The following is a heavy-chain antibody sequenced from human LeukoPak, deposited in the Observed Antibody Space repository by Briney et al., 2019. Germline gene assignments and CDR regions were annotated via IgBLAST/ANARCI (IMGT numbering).Heavy chain of an antibody. J-gene: IGHJ2*01. CDR2: IYTGGIT. D-gene: IGHD6-19*01. CDR3: AREGYSSGWYRGYFDF. V-gene: IGHV4-4*07. Sequence: SETLSLTCTVSGDSISSYYWSWIRQPAGKGLEWIGRIYTGGITNYNPSLKSRVTMSVDTSKNQFSLKLSSLTAADTAVFYCAREGYSSGWYRGYFDFWGRGTLVTVSS. CDR1: GDSISSYY.